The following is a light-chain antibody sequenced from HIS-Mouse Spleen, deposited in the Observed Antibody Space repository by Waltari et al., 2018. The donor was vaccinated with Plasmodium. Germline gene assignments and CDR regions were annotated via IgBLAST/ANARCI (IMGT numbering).Light chain of an antibody. J-gene: IGKJ3*01. Sequence: EIVMTQSPATLYVSPGERAPLSCRASQCVSSNLAWYQQKPGQAPRLLIYGASTRATGIPARFSGSGYGTEFTLTISSLQSEDFAVYYCQQYNNWSFTFGPGTKVDIK. CDR2: GAS. V-gene: IGKV3-15*01. CDR1: QCVSSN. CDR3: QQYNNWSFT.